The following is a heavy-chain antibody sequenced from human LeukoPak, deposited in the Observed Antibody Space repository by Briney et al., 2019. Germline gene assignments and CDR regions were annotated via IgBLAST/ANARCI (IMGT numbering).Heavy chain of an antibody. CDR3: VKDRHDSASYYFDF. J-gene: IGHJ4*02. CDR2: IRHVGNKE. Sequence: GGSLRLSCGASGFTFGNYAMHWVRQTPGMGLEWVAFIRHVGNKEYYADSVKGRFTVSRDNSKNSLYLQMSSLTPEDTAVYYCVKDRHDSASYYFDFWGQGTLVSVSS. V-gene: IGHV3-30*02. D-gene: IGHD3-10*01. CDR1: GFTFGNYA.